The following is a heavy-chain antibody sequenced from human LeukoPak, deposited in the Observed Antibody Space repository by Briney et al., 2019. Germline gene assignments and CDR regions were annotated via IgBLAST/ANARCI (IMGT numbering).Heavy chain of an antibody. D-gene: IGHD2-15*01. Sequence: GGSLRLSCAASGFTFSRYAMSWVRQAPGKGLEWVSAISGSGGSTYYADSVKGRFTISRDNSKNTLYLQMNSLRAEDTAVYYCAKDRAVVAAFNWFDPWGQGTLVSVSS. CDR3: AKDRAVVAAFNWFDP. CDR2: ISGSGGST. CDR1: GFTFSRYA. V-gene: IGHV3-23*01. J-gene: IGHJ5*02.